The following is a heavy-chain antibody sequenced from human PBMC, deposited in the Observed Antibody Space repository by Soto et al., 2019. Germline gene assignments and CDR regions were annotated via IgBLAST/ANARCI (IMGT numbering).Heavy chain of an antibody. J-gene: IGHJ4*02. CDR2: INTYNGMT. CDR1: GYTFINYH. D-gene: IGHD5-12*01. CDR3: AKSPRGEMATD. Sequence: QVQLVQSGGEVKKPGASVTVSCKASGYTFINYHITWVRQAPGQGLEWMAWINTYNGMTDYAQRFQGRVTRNRDTSTSTAYMELRNLGSDDTAVYFCAKSPRGEMATDWGQGTLVTVSS. V-gene: IGHV1-18*01.